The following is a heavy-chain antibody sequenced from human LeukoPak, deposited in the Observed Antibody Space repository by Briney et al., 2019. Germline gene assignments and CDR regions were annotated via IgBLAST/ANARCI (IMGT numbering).Heavy chain of an antibody. Sequence: MSGGSLRLSCAASGFTLSIYSMNWVRQAPGKGLEWVSSISSSSSYICYADSVKGRFTISRDNAKNSLYLQMNSLRAEDTAVYYCARDLTPSRYGGNSDLGYWGQGTLVTVSS. D-gene: IGHD4-23*01. CDR3: ARDLTPSRYGGNSDLGY. CDR1: GFTLSIYS. V-gene: IGHV3-21*01. J-gene: IGHJ4*02. CDR2: ISSSSSYI.